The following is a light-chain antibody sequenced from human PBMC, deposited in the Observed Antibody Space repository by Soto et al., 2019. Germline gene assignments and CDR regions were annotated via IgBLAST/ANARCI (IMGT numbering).Light chain of an antibody. J-gene: IGKJ4*01. CDR3: HHFTMWPHT. Sequence: EIVLTQSPATLAVSPGEGATLSCRASQGIGSTFAWYQQKPGQTPRLLIYDTSTRATGVPARFSGSASGAEFSHTTTILESEVCAVYCCHHFTMWPHTLGGGTRVESK. CDR2: DTS. V-gene: IGKV3-15*01. CDR1: QGIGST.